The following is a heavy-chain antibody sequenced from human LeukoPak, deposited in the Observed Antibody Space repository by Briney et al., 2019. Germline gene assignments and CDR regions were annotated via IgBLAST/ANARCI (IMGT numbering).Heavy chain of an antibody. Sequence: ASVKVSCKASGYTFTGYYMHWVRQAPGQGPEWMGWINPNSGGTNYAQKFQGRVTMTRDTSISTAYMELSRLRSDDTAVYYCARPLYDFWSGYLYYWGQGTLVTVSS. V-gene: IGHV1-2*02. CDR2: INPNSGGT. CDR3: ARPLYDFWSGYLYY. CDR1: GYTFTGYY. D-gene: IGHD3-3*01. J-gene: IGHJ4*02.